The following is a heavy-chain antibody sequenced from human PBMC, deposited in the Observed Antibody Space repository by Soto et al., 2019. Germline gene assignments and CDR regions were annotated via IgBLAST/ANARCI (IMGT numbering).Heavy chain of an antibody. CDR3: AKSPCTGILASRFDH. D-gene: IGHD1-20*01. CDR2: ISPSESNT. V-gene: IGHV3-23*01. Sequence: LRLSCAASELTFSTYVVSWVRQAPGNGLECVSGISPSESNTSSQDPVIGRLPISRNNSKNTLHLQMHNLGVDDTALYYCAKSPCTGILASRFDHCVARTLFTVS. CDR1: ELTFSTYV. J-gene: IGHJ4*02.